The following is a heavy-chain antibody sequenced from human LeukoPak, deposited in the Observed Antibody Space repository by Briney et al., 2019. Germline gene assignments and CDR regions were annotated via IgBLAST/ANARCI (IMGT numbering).Heavy chain of an antibody. CDR1: GFTFSSYA. CDR3: GRDRGFGGGGYYFDY. Sequence: GGSLRLSCAASGFTFSSYAMHWVRQAPGKGLEWVAVISYDGSNKYYADSVKGRFTISRDNSKNTLYLQMNSLRAEDTAVYYGGRDRGFGGGGYYFDYWGQGTLVTVSS. V-gene: IGHV3-30*04. J-gene: IGHJ4*02. CDR2: ISYDGSNK. D-gene: IGHD3-10*01.